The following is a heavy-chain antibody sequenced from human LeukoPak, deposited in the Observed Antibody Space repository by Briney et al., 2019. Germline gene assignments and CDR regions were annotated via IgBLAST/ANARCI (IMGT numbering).Heavy chain of an antibody. J-gene: IGHJ4*02. V-gene: IGHV4-59*01. CDR2: IYYSGRT. CDR1: GGSISSYY. D-gene: IGHD2-8*01. CDR3: AGSLGYCTSNVCYLKY. Sequence: SETLSLTCSVSGGSISSYYWSWIRQPPGKGLEWIGYIYYSGRTNYNPSLKSRVTISVDTSKNQFSLTLSSVTAADTAVYYCAGSLGYCTSNVCYLKYWGQGTLVTVSS.